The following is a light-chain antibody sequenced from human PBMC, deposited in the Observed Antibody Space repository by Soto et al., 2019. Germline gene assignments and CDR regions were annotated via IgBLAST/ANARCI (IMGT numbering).Light chain of an antibody. CDR3: SSYAGSNKSV. CDR2: STN. V-gene: IGLV8-61*01. Sequence: QAVVTQEPSFSVSPGGTVTLTCGLSSGSVSTSHYPSWYQQTPGQAPRTLIYSTNARSSGVPDRFSGSKSGNTASLTVSGLQAEDEADYYCSSYAGSNKSVFGTGTKLTVL. J-gene: IGLJ1*01. CDR1: SGSVSTSHY.